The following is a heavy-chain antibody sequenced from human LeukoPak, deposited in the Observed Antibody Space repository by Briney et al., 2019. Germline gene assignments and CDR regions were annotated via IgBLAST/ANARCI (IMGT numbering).Heavy chain of an antibody. CDR2: ISNSGSTM. Sequence: PGGSLRLSCAVSGFTFNSYSMNWVRQAPGKGLEWVSYISNSGSTMYYADSVKGRFTISRDNSKNTLYLQMNSLRAEDTAVYYCAKPSGYGGYTYGYEDWGQGTLVTVSS. CDR3: AKPSGYGGYTYGYED. V-gene: IGHV3-48*01. J-gene: IGHJ4*02. D-gene: IGHD5-18*01. CDR1: GFTFNSYS.